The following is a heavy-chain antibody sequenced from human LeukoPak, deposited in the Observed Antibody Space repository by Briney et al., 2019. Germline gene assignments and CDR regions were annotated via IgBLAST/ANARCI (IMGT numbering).Heavy chain of an antibody. CDR3: ARCPSYYYDSSGYYPVRGAFDI. CDR1: GYTFTSYY. CDR2: INPSGGST. J-gene: IGHJ3*02. V-gene: IGHV1-46*01. Sequence: ASVKVSCKASGYTFTSYYMHWVRQAPGQGLEWMGIINPSGGSTSYAQKFQGRVTMTRDTSTSTVYMELSSLRSEDTAVYYCARCPSYYYDSSGYYPVRGAFDIWGQGTMVTVSP. D-gene: IGHD3-22*01.